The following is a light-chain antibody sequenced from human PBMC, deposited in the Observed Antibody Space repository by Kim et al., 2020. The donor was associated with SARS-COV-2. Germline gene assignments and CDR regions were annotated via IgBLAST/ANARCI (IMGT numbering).Light chain of an antibody. V-gene: IGKV1-6*01. Sequence: PASGGERVTITCRASQDIRNDLSWYQQKPGKAPKVLIYAASSLQSGVPSRFSGSGSGTDFTLTISRLQPEDFATYYCLQDYNFRAFGQGTKVDIK. CDR2: AAS. J-gene: IGKJ1*01. CDR1: QDIRND. CDR3: LQDYNFRA.